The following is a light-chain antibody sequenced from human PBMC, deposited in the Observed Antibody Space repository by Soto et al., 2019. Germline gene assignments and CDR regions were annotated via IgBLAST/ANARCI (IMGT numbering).Light chain of an antibody. Sequence: QSVLTQPPSVSGAPGQRVTISCTWSSSNIGAGYDVHWYQQLPGTAPKLLIYGNSNRPSGVPDRFSGSKSGTSASLAITGLQADEDADDYCQSYDSSLSGDVFGTGTKLTVL. CDR1: SSNIGAGYD. J-gene: IGLJ1*01. CDR2: GNS. V-gene: IGLV1-40*01. CDR3: QSYDSSLSGDV.